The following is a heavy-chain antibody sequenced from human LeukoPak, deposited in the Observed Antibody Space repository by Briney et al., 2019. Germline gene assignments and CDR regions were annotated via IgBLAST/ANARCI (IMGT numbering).Heavy chain of an antibody. CDR2: IDSSSSAI. V-gene: IGHV3-48*04. D-gene: IGHD3-16*01. CDR3: APRRGADY. CDR1: ESTFSRYS. Sequence: GGSLRLSCVASESTFSRYSMNWVRQAPGKGLEWLSNIDSSSSAIYYADSVKGRFTISRDNAKNSLYLQMNSLRAEDTAVYYCAPRRGADYWGQGTLVTVSS. J-gene: IGHJ4*02.